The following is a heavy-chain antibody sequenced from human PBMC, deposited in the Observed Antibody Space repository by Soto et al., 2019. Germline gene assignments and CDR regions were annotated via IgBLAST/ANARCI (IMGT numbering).Heavy chain of an antibody. CDR2: FNPKTGGA. J-gene: IGHJ5*01. V-gene: IGHV1-2*02. CDR3: ARASAAATSWFDY. CDR1: GYSFPAFY. Sequence: QVQLVQSAAEVERPGASVKVSCQISGYSFPAFYIHWVRQAPGQGLEWVGWFNPKTGGANSAQKLQGRVTMTRATSISTVYMDLSGLTSDDTAVYYCARASAAATSWFDYWGQGTLVTVSS. D-gene: IGHD6-25*01.